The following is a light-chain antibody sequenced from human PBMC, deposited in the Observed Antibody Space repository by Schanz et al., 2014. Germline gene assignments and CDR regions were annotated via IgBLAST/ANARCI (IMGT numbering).Light chain of an antibody. CDR1: QSVLYSSNNKNY. V-gene: IGKV4-1*01. Sequence: DIVLTQSPDSLAVSLGERATINCKSSQSVLYSSNNKNYLGWFQQKPRQPPKLLLYWASTRASGVPDRFSGSGSGTDFTLTISSLQAEDVAVYYCQHRSNWPLTFGGGTKVGIK. J-gene: IGKJ4*01. CDR3: QHRSNWPLT. CDR2: WAS.